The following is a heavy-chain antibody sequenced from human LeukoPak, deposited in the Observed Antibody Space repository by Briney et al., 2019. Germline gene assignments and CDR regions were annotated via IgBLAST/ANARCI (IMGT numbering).Heavy chain of an antibody. CDR3: ARQSGSYRTHFDY. D-gene: IGHD1-26*01. J-gene: IGHJ4*02. Sequence: KLGESLKISCKGSGDSFTSNWIGWVRQMPGKGLEWMGIIYPGDSDTRYSPSFQGQVTISVDKSISTAYLQWSSLKASDTAMYYCARQSGSYRTHFDYWGQGTLVTVSS. CDR1: GDSFTSNW. V-gene: IGHV5-51*01. CDR2: IYPGDSDT.